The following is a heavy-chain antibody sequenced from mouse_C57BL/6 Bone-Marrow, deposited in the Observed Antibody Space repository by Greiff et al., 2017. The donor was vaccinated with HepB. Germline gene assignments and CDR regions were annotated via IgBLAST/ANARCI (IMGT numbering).Heavy chain of an antibody. V-gene: IGHV2-2*01. D-gene: IGHD2-3*01. J-gene: IGHJ4*01. Sequence: VKVVESGPGLVQPSQSLSITCTVSGFSLTSYGVHWVRQSPGKGLEWLGVIWSGGSTDYNAAFISRLSISKDNSKSQVFFKMNSLQADDTAIYYCAIHDGYYEVMDYWGQGTSVTVSS. CDR3: AIHDGYYEVMDY. CDR1: GFSLTSYG. CDR2: IWSGGST.